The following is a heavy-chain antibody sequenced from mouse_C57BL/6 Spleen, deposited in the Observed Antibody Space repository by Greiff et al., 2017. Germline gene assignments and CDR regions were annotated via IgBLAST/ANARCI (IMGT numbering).Heavy chain of an antibody. J-gene: IGHJ3*01. D-gene: IGHD1-1*01. Sequence: QVQLQQPGAELVRPGTSVKVSCKASGYAFTNYLIEWVKQRPGQGLEWIGVINPGSGGTNYNEKFKGKATLTADKSSSTAYMQLSSLTSEDSAVYFCARSDYYGSSSFAYWGQGTLVTVSA. CDR1: GYAFTNYL. CDR3: ARSDYYGSSSFAY. V-gene: IGHV1-54*01. CDR2: INPGSGGT.